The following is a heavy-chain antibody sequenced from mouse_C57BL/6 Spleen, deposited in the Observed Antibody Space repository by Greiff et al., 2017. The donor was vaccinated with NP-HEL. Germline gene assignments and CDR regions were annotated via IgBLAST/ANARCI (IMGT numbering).Heavy chain of an antibody. D-gene: IGHD3-3*01. CDR3: ARIGLNWSFDY. J-gene: IGHJ2*01. V-gene: IGHV1-53*01. CDR1: GYTFTSYW. CDR2: INPSNGGT. Sequence: QVQLQQPGTELVKPGASVKLSCKASGYTFTSYWMHWVKQRPGQGLEWIGNINPSNGGTNYNEKFKSKATLTVDNSSSTAYMQLSSLTSEDAAVYYCARIGLNWSFDYWGQGTTLTVSS.